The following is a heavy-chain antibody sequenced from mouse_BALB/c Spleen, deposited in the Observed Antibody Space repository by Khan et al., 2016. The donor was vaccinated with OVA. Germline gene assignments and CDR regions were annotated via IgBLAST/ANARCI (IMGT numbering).Heavy chain of an antibody. CDR3: AREGDDGGLAY. CDR1: GFNFSDYY. J-gene: IGHJ3*01. Sequence: EVQLQESGGGLVQPGGSLKLSCATSGFNFSDYYMYWVRQTPEKRLEWVAYISNRGSTTYYPDTVRGRFTISRDNAKNTPYLQMSRLKSEDTAMYYCAREGDDGGLAYWGQGTLVTVSA. V-gene: IGHV5-12*02. CDR2: ISNRGSTT. D-gene: IGHD2-3*01.